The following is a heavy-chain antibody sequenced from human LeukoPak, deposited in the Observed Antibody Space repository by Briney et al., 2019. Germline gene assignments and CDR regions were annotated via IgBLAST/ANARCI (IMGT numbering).Heavy chain of an antibody. D-gene: IGHD1-7*01. V-gene: IGHV3-23*01. CDR2: ISGSGGST. CDR3: AGGNWNYGGNWFDP. Sequence: GGSLRLSCAASGFTFSNYAMSWVRQAPGKGLEWVSAISGSGGSTYYADSVKGRFTISRDNSKNTLYLQMNSLRAEDTAVYYCAGGNWNYGGNWFDPWGQGTLVTVSS. J-gene: IGHJ5*02. CDR1: GFTFSNYA.